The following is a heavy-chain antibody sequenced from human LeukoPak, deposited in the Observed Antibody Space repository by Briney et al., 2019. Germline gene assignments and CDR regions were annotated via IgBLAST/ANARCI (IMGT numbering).Heavy chain of an antibody. CDR2: ISRGGTT. CDR3: ARGDGAKPDY. D-gene: IGHD4/OR15-4a*01. CDR1: GGSFSGDY. J-gene: IGHJ4*02. V-gene: IGHV4-34*01. Sequence: PSETLSLTCAVYGGSFSGDYWSWIRQSPGKGLEWIGQISRGGTTYNPSLKSRVTISEDTSKNQFSLKLSSVTAADTAVYYCARGDGAKPDYWGQGTLVTVSS.